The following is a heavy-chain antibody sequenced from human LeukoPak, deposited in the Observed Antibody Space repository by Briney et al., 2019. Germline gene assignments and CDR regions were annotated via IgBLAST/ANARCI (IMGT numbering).Heavy chain of an antibody. Sequence: ASAKVSCKVSGYTLTELSMHWVRQAPGKGLEWMGGFDPEDGETIYAQKFQGRVTMTEDTSTDTAYMELSSLRSEDTAVYYCATVGIAAAGYWFDPWGQGTLVTVSS. D-gene: IGHD6-13*01. CDR2: FDPEDGET. CDR1: GYTLTELS. J-gene: IGHJ5*02. V-gene: IGHV1-24*01. CDR3: ATVGIAAAGYWFDP.